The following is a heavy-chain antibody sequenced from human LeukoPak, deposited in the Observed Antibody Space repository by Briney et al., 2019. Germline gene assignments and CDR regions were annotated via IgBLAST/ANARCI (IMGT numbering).Heavy chain of an antibody. J-gene: IGHJ5*02. CDR1: GGTFSSYA. CDR2: IIPIFGTA. D-gene: IGHD2-21*01. CDR3: ARGDSAIARDWFDP. Sequence: ASVKVSCKASGGTFSSYAISWVRQAPGQGLEWMGGIIPIFGTANYAQKFQGRVTITADESTSTAYMELSSLRSEDTAVYYCARGDSAIARDWFDPWGQGTLVTVSS. V-gene: IGHV1-69*13.